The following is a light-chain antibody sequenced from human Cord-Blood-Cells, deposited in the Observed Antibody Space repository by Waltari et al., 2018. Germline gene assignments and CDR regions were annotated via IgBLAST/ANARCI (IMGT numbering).Light chain of an antibody. CDR3: QQYGSSPPVT. V-gene: IGKV3-20*01. Sequence: EIVLTQSPGTLSLSPGERATLSCRASQSVSSSYVAWYQQKPGQAPRLLIYGASSRATGIPDGFSGSGSGTDVTLTISRLEPEDFAVYYCQQYGSSPPVTFGQGTRLEIK. CDR2: GAS. J-gene: IGKJ5*01. CDR1: QSVSSSY.